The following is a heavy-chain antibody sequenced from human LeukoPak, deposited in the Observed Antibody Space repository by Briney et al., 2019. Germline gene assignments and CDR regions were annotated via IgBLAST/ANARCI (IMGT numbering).Heavy chain of an antibody. CDR1: GFTFSSYS. CDR3: AREWVYYYGSGSYYYGMDV. Sequence: PGGSLRLSCAASGFTFSSYSMNWVRQAPGKGLEWVSSISSSSSYIYYADSVKGRFTISRDNAKNSLYLQMNSLRAEDTAVYYCAREWVYYYGSGSYYYGMDVWGQGTTVTVSS. CDR2: ISSSSSYI. J-gene: IGHJ6*02. V-gene: IGHV3-21*01. D-gene: IGHD3-10*01.